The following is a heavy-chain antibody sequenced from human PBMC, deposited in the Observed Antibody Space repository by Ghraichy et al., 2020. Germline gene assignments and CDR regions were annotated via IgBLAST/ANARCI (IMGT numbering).Heavy chain of an antibody. Sequence: ASVKVSCKASGYTFTGYYMHWVRQAPGQGLEWMGWINPNSGGTNYAQKFQGRVTMTRDTSISTAYMELSRLRSDDTAVYYCARDHEWFGNIVVVTATDDDYWGQGTLVTVSS. CDR1: GYTFTGYY. CDR2: INPNSGGT. V-gene: IGHV1-2*02. CDR3: ARDHEWFGNIVVVTATDDDY. J-gene: IGHJ4*02. D-gene: IGHD2-21*02.